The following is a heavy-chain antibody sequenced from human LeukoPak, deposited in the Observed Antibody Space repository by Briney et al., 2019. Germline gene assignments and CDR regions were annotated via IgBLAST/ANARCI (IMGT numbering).Heavy chain of an antibody. V-gene: IGHV3-23*01. J-gene: IGHJ3*02. D-gene: IGHD6-19*01. CDR3: AKGPRIELQWLVRFDAFDI. CDR2: ISGSGGST. CDR1: GFTFSSYA. Sequence: GGSLRLSCAASGFTFSSYAMSWVRQAPGKGLEWVSAISGSGGSTYYADSVKGRFTISRDNSKNTLYLQMNSLRAEDTAVYYCAKGPRIELQWLVRFDAFDIWGQGTMVTVSS.